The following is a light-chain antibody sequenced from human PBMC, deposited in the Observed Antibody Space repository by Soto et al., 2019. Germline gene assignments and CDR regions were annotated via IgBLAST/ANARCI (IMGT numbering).Light chain of an antibody. CDR1: QSVHNF. V-gene: IGKV3-11*01. CDR2: DAA. CDR3: QDRSNWPLFT. Sequence: DTVLTQSPVTLSLSPGERATLSRRACQSVHNFLAWSRQKPGQAPRLLIYDAANRATGIPARCSGSGSGTDVTLTISSLEPEDSAVYYCQDRSNWPLFTFGGGTKVDIK. J-gene: IGKJ4*01.